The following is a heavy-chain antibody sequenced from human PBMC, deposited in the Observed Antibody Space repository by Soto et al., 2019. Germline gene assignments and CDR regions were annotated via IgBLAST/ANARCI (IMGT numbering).Heavy chain of an antibody. Sequence: GESLKISCEASGYSFTNSWISWVRQMPGKELEWMARIDLSDSYIDYNPSFQGHVTVSTDKSITTAYLQWSSLKASDTAMYYCARPTIRLHAFDIRGQGTMVTVSS. V-gene: IGHV5-10-1*01. CDR2: IDLSDSYI. J-gene: IGHJ3*02. CDR3: ARPTIRLHAFDI. D-gene: IGHD3-10*01. CDR1: GYSFTNSW.